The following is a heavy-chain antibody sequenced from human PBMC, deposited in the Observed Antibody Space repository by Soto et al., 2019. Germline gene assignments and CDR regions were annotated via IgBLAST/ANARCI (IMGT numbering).Heavy chain of an antibody. Sequence: ASVKVSCKTSGYMFTRFDINWVRQATGLGLEWLRWMNPKYGNTNYAQKLQGRVTMTTDTSTSTAYMELRSLRSDDTAVYYCASRSYYYDSGGPSYYFDYWGQGTLVTVSS. J-gene: IGHJ4*02. CDR2: MNPKYGNT. CDR3: ASRSYYYDSGGPSYYFDY. CDR1: GYMFTRFD. D-gene: IGHD3-22*01. V-gene: IGHV1-18*01.